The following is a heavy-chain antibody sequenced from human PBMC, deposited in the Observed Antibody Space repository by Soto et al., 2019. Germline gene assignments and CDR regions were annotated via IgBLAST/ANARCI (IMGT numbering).Heavy chain of an antibody. D-gene: IGHD6-19*01. V-gene: IGHV3-23*01. CDR2: ISGSGGST. Sequence: HPGGSLRLSCAASGFTFSSYAMSWVRQAPGKGLEWVSAISGSGGSTYYADSVKGRFTISRDNSKNTLYLQMNSLRAEDTAVYYCAKDGRFAVAAPNWFDPWGQGTLVTVSS. CDR1: GFTFSSYA. CDR3: AKDGRFAVAAPNWFDP. J-gene: IGHJ5*02.